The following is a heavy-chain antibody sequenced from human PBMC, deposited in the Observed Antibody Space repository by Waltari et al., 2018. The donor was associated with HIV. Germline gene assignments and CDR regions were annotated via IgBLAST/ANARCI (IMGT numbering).Heavy chain of an antibody. CDR1: GFTFSSYS. V-gene: IGHV3-21*01. J-gene: IGHJ3*02. D-gene: IGHD3-16*01. Sequence: EVQLVESGGGLVKPGGSLRLSCAASGFTFSSYSMNWVRQAPGKGLEWVSSISSISSYIYYADSVKGRFTISRDNAKNSLYLQMNSLRAEDTAVYYCAREQFGAFDIWGQGTMVTVSS. CDR3: AREQFGAFDI. CDR2: ISSISSYI.